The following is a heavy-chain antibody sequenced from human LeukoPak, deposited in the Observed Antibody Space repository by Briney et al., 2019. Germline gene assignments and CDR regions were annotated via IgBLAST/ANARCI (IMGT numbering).Heavy chain of an antibody. CDR2: ITSSGSYL. V-gene: IGHV3-21*01. D-gene: IGHD3-22*01. Sequence: PGGSLRLSCVASGFSFSSYSMNWARQAPGKGLEWVSSITSSGSYLYYADSVKGRFTISRDNAKNSLYLQMRSLRAEDTAVYYCARDPDSSDSWGQGTLVTVSS. J-gene: IGHJ4*02. CDR3: ARDPDSSDS. CDR1: GFSFSSYS.